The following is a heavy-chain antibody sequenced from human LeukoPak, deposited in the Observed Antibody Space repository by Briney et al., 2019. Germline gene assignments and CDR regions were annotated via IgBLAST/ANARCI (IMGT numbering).Heavy chain of an antibody. CDR2: IYSGGNT. Sequence: GGSLRLSCTVSGFTVSSNSMSWVRQAPGKGLEWVSFIYSGGNTHYSDSVKGRFTTSRDNAKNSLYLQMNSLRVEDMALYYCAKDCLRRSYGHSGLDYWGQGTLVTVSS. CDR3: AKDCLRRSYGHSGLDY. V-gene: IGHV3-53*05. J-gene: IGHJ4*02. CDR1: GFTVSSNS. D-gene: IGHD5-18*01.